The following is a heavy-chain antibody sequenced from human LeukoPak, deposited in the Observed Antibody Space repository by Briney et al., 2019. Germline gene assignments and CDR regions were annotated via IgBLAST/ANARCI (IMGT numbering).Heavy chain of an antibody. V-gene: IGHV1-8*01. D-gene: IGHD3-10*01. CDR1: GYTFTSYD. CDR2: MNPNSGNT. J-gene: IGHJ4*02. Sequence: GASVKVSCKASGYTFTSYDINWVRQATGQGLEWMGWMNPNSGNTGYAQKFQGRVTMTRNTSISTAYMELSSLRSEDTAVYYCARGLRVYGSGSYYPLGYWGQGTLVTVSS. CDR3: ARGLRVYGSGSYYPLGY.